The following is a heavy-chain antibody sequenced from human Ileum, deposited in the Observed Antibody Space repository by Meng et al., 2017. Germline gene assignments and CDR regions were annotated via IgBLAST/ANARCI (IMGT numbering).Heavy chain of an antibody. CDR1: GGSFSGYY. CDR3: ARGGGRYGPDFDY. Sequence: VQLQQWGAGLLQPSETLSLTCAVYGGSFSGYYWSWIRQPPGKGLEWIGEINHSGSTNYNPSLKSRVTISVDTSKNQFSLKLSSVTAADTAVYYCARGGGRYGPDFDYWGQGTLVTVSS. D-gene: IGHD3-16*01. V-gene: IGHV4-34*01. J-gene: IGHJ4*02. CDR2: INHSGST.